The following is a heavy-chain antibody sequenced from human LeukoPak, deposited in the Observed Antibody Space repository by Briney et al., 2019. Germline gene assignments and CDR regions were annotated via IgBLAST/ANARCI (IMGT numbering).Heavy chain of an antibody. D-gene: IGHD3-3*01. CDR3: ARGPLWSGYYNFDY. Sequence: SETLSLTCTVSGGSISSGGYYWSWIRQHPGKGLEWIGYIYYSGSTYYNPSLKSRVTISVDTSKNQFSLKLSSVTAADTAVYYCARGPLWSGYYNFDYWGQGTLVTVSS. CDR1: GGSISSGGYY. CDR2: IYYSGST. V-gene: IGHV4-31*03. J-gene: IGHJ4*02.